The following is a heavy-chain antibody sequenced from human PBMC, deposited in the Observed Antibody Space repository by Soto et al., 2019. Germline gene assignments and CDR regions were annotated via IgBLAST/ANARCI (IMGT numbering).Heavy chain of an antibody. D-gene: IGHD3-3*01. Sequence: ASETLSLTCTVSGGSISSGDYYWSWIRQPPGMGLEWIAYIFHTGSTFYNSSLKPRVSISVDRSKNQFSLKLKSVTETDTAVYYCARVKVGDLFRFNWFFDLWGRGTLVTVS. CDR2: IFHTGST. V-gene: IGHV4-30-4*02. J-gene: IGHJ2*01. CDR1: GGSISSGDYY. CDR3: ARVKVGDLFRFNWFFDL.